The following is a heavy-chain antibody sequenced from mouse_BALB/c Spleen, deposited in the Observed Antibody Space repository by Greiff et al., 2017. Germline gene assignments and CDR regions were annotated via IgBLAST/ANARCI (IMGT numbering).Heavy chain of an antibody. CDR2: ISYSGST. J-gene: IGHJ4*01. V-gene: IGHV3-2*02. CDR3: ARMNNYYAMDY. CDR1: GYSITSDYA. Sequence: EVMLVESGPGLVKPSQSLSLTCTVTGYSITSDYAWNWIRQFPGNKLEWMGYISYSGSTSYNPSLKSRISITRDTSKNQFFLQLNSVTTEDTATYYCARMNNYYAMDYWGQGTSVTVSS.